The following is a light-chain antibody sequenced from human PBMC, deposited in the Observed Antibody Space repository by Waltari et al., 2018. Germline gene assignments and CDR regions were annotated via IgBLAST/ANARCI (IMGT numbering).Light chain of an antibody. CDR1: QRISSSA. CDR3: QQYVDLPLT. J-gene: IGKJ5*01. V-gene: IGKV3-20*01. CDR2: GAA. Sequence: IAFTQSPVPLALFPGEQANFACWATQRISSSALAGYKQKPGQAPRPLNHGAASRATGVPDRFSGSVSGTDVTLNISRLEAEDFAVYYCQQYVDLPLTFGHGTRLEIK.